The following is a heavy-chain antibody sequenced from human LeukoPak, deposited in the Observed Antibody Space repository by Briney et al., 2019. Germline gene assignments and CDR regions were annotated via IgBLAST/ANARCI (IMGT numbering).Heavy chain of an antibody. CDR1: GFTFSTYS. J-gene: IGHJ6*02. D-gene: IGHD6-25*01. V-gene: IGHV3-21*01. CDR3: ARIKFGAAAPVGNVMDV. Sequence: GGSLRLSCAASGFTFSTYSMNWVRQAPGTGLEWLSSISRDSDYIYYADSVKGRFTISRDNAKNSLFLQMNSLRAEDTAVYYCARIKFGAAAPVGNVMDVWGQGTTVTVSS. CDR2: ISRDSDYI.